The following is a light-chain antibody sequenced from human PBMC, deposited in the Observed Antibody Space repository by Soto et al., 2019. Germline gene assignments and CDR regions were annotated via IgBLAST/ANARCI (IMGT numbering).Light chain of an antibody. J-gene: IGKJ1*01. Sequence: EIVITQSPATLSLSPGERATLSCRASQSVSNYFVWYQQTPGQAPRLLIYDASKRATGNPARFSGSGSGTDFTLTISRLEPVDFAVYYCHQYGSAQTFGQGTKVDIK. CDR1: QSVSNY. CDR2: DAS. CDR3: HQYGSAQT. V-gene: IGKV3-20*01.